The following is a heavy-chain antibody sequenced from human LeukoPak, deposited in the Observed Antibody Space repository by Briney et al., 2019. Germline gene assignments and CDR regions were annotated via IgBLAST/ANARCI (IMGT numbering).Heavy chain of an antibody. D-gene: IGHD5-18*01. Sequence: GGSLRLSCAASGFTFSSYSMHWVRQAPGKGLEWVAVISYDGSNKYYADSVKGRFTISRDNSKNTLYLQMNSLRAEDTAVYYCARARSSYGYGDAFDIWGQGTMVTVSS. CDR3: ARARSSYGYGDAFDI. V-gene: IGHV3-30*04. CDR1: GFTFSSYS. CDR2: ISYDGSNK. J-gene: IGHJ3*02.